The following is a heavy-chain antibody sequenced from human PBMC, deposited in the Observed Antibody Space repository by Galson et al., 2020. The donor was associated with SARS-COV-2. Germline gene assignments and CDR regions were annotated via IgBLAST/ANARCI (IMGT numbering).Heavy chain of an antibody. CDR2: FDPEDGET. CDR3: ATAPPVLRPYWFDP. CDR1: GYTLTELS. J-gene: IGHJ5*02. Sequence: GESLKISCKVSGYTLTELSMHWVRQAPGKGLEWMGGFDPEDGETIYAQKFQGRVTMTEDTSTDTAYMELSSLRSEDTAVYYCATAPPVLRPYWFDPWGQGTLVTVSS. D-gene: IGHD3-3*01. V-gene: IGHV1-24*01.